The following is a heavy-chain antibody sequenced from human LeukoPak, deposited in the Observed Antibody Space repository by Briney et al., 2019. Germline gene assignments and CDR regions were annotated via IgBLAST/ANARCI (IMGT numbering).Heavy chain of an antibody. J-gene: IGHJ5*02. Sequence: SETLSLTCAVYGGSFSGYYWSWIRQPPGKGLEWIGEINHSGSTNYNPSLKSRVTISVDTPKNQFSLKLSSVTAADTAVYYCARGSTDIVAVPAAVGWFDPWGQGTLVTVSS. CDR1: GGSFSGYY. V-gene: IGHV4-34*01. D-gene: IGHD2-2*01. CDR3: ARGSTDIVAVPAAVGWFDP. CDR2: INHSGST.